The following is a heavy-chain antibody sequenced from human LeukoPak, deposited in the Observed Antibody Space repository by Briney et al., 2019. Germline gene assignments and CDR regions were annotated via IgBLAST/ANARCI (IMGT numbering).Heavy chain of an antibody. CDR1: GFTFSSYS. CDR2: ISSSGSYM. CDR3: ARDAYYYGSENLADYYYYYMDV. Sequence: GGSLRLSCAASGFTFSSYSMNWVRQAPGKGLEWVTSISSSGSYMYYAGSVKGRFTISRDNAKNSLYQQMNSLRAEDTAVYYCARDAYYYGSENLADYYYYYMDVWGKGTTVTISS. D-gene: IGHD3-10*01. V-gene: IGHV3-21*01. J-gene: IGHJ6*03.